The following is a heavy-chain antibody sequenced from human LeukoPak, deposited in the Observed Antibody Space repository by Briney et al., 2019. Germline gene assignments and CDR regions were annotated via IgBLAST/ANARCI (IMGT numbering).Heavy chain of an antibody. CDR1: GFAFSSYG. D-gene: IGHD5-12*01. V-gene: IGHV3-23*01. CDR3: ARVSRRGYSGYDSSY. J-gene: IGHJ4*02. Sequence: PGGSLRLSCAASGFAFSSYGMSWVRQAPGKGLEWVSAITGSGGSTYYADSVKGRFTISRDNSKNTLYLQMNSLRAEDTAVYYCARVSRRGYSGYDSSYWGQGTLVTVSS. CDR2: ITGSGGST.